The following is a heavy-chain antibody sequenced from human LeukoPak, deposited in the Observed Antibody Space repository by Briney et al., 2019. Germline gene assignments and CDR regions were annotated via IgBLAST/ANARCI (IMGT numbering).Heavy chain of an antibody. V-gene: IGHV4-31*03. CDR3: ARAPIADARIDY. J-gene: IGHJ4*02. CDR1: GGSISSGGYY. D-gene: IGHD6-13*01. CDR2: IYYSGST. Sequence: SQTLSLTCTVSGGSISSGGYYWSWIRQHPGTGLEWIGYIYYSGSTYYNPSLKSRVTISVDTSKNQFSLKLSSVTAADTAVYYCARAPIADARIDYWGQGTLVTVSS.